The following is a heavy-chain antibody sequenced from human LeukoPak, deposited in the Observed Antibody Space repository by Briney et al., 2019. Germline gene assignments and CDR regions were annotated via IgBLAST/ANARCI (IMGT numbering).Heavy chain of an antibody. CDR2: IYASGST. Sequence: SETLSLTCAVSGGSISSGGNYWSWIRQPAGKGLEYIGRIYASGSTNYNPSLKSRVTISVDTSKNQFSLKLTSVTAADTAVYYCARAVGGDGSGSLWGPGTLVTVSS. CDR3: ARAVGGDGSGSL. J-gene: IGHJ4*02. CDR1: GGSISSGGNY. V-gene: IGHV4-61*02. D-gene: IGHD3-10*01.